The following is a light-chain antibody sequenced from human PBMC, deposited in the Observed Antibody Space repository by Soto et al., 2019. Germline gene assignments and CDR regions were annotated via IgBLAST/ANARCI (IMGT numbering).Light chain of an antibody. CDR3: QQYYSYPLT. CDR2: DAS. J-gene: IGKJ4*01. CDR1: HDIGRD. V-gene: IGKV1-16*01. Sequence: DSQMTQSPSSLSASVGDRVTITCRTSHDIGRDLAWLQQKPGKDPKSLIYDASTLQSGVPSRFSGSGSGTDFTLTISCLQSEDFATYYCQQYYSYPLTVGGGTKVDI.